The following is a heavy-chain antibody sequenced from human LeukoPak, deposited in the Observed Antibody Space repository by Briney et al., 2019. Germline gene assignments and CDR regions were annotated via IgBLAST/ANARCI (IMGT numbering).Heavy chain of an antibody. J-gene: IGHJ5*02. Sequence: ASVKVSCKASGYSFADYYMHWVRQAPGQGLEWMGWIKPNSGDTRSAQKFQGRVIMTRDTSTGTAYMELSSLRYDDTAVYYSATNILVRDIINWFDPWGQGTLVTVSS. CDR3: ATNILVRDIINWFDP. V-gene: IGHV1-2*02. CDR2: IKPNSGDT. CDR1: GYSFADYY. D-gene: IGHD3-10*01.